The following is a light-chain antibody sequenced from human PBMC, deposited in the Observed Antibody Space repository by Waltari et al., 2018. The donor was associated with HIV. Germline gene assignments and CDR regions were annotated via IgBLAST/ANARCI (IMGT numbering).Light chain of an antibody. V-gene: IGLV7-43*01. CDR2: DID. Sequence: QTVVTQAPPLTVSPRGTLTLTCASTSAAVTSDCYAHSFQQKPGQAPRPLSCDIDHKHSWAPARCSGSLLGGKAALTLSAVQPEDEAEYYCLLYYGGAWVFGGGTKLTVL. J-gene: IGLJ3*02. CDR1: SAAVTSDCY. CDR3: LLYYGGAWV.